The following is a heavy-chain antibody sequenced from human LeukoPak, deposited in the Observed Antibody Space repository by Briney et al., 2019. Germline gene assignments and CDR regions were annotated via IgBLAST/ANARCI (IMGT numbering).Heavy chain of an antibody. J-gene: IGHJ4*02. CDR1: GFTVSGNY. D-gene: IGHD5-12*01. CDR3: ARVHSDYDYSFDY. V-gene: IGHV3-66*02. CDR2: IYSGGST. Sequence: GGSLRLSCAASGFTVSGNYMSWVRQAPGKGLEWVSVIYSGGSTYYADSVKGRFTISRDNSKNTLYLQMNSLRAEDTAVYYCARVHSDYDYSFDYWGQGTLVTVSS.